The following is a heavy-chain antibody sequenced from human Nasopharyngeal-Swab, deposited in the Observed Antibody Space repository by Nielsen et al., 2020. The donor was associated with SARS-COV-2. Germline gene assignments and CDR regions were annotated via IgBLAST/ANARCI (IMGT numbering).Heavy chain of an antibody. D-gene: IGHD2-15*01. V-gene: IGHV3-23*01. J-gene: IGHJ6*02. CDR2: ISGSGGST. CDR3: ARRSDCSGGSCYSLYYYYGMDV. Sequence: GGSLRLSCAASGFTFSSYAMSWVRQAPGKGLEWVSAISGSGGSTYYADSVKGRFTISRDNSKNTLYLQMNSLRSEDTAVYYCARRSDCSGGSCYSLYYYYGMDVWGQGTTVTVSS. CDR1: GFTFSSYA.